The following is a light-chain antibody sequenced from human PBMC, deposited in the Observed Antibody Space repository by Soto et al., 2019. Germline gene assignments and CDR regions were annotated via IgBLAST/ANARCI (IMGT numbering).Light chain of an antibody. V-gene: IGLV1-44*01. J-gene: IGLJ1*01. CDR3: AAWDDSLNAYV. CDR2: SNN. CDR1: SSNIGSNT. Sequence: QPVLTQPPSASGTPGQRVTISCSGRSSNIGSNTVNWYQQLPGPAPKLLIYSNNQWPSGVPDRFSGSKSGTSASLAISGLQSEDEADYYCAAWDDSLNAYVFGTGTKLTVL.